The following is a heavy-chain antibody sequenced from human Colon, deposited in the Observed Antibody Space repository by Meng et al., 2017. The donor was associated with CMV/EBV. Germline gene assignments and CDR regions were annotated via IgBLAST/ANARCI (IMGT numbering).Heavy chain of an antibody. D-gene: IGHD3-16*01. J-gene: IGHJ6*02. Sequence: SVTVSCMSSVYIFRGYYMHWVRQAPGQGREWMGWINPNSGGTNYAQKFQGRVTMTRDTSISTAYMELSRLRSDDTAVYYCAREGGGVRRQLYFYGLDVWGQGTTVTVSS. CDR1: VYIFRGYY. V-gene: IGHV1-2*02. CDR2: INPNSGGT. CDR3: AREGGGVRRQLYFYGLDV.